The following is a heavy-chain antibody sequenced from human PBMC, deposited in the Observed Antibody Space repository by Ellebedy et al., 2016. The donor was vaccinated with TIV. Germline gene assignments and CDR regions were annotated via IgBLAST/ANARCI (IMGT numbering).Heavy chain of an antibody. CDR3: ARDIAVAGVGGWYFDL. Sequence: MPSETLSLTCTVSGGSISSYYWSWIRQPPGKGLEWIGYIYYSGSTNYNPSLKSRVTISVDTSKNQFSLKLSSVTAADTAVYYCARDIAVAGVGGWYFDLWGRGTLVTVSS. D-gene: IGHD6-19*01. J-gene: IGHJ2*01. V-gene: IGHV4-59*01. CDR1: GGSISSYY. CDR2: IYYSGST.